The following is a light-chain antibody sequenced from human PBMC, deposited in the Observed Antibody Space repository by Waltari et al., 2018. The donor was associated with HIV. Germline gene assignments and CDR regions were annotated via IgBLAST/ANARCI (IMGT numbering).Light chain of an antibody. V-gene: IGLV3-21*04. CDR3: QVWDTTTDQWV. CDR1: NIGSKS. Sequence: SYVLTQPPSVSVDPGETARITCGGTNIGSKSVQWYQQKPGQAPVLVIDDDHDRPSGIPERFSGASSGNTATLTISRVEAGDEADYYCQVWDTTTDQWVFGGGTELAVL. CDR2: DDH. J-gene: IGLJ3*02.